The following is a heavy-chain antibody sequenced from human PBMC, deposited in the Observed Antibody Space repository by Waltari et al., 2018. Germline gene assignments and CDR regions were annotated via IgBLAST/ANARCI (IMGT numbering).Heavy chain of an antibody. CDR1: GFTFSDFS. D-gene: IGHD5-12*01. CDR3: ARGYRKAFDI. J-gene: IGHJ3*02. V-gene: IGHV3-48*04. CDR2: SYSTGSTI. Sequence: EVQLVESGGGLVQPGGSLRLSCAASGFTFSDFSMNWVRQAPGNGLEWVSYSYSTGSTIYYADSVKGRFTISRDNAQNSLYLQMNSLRADDTAVYYCARGYRKAFDIWGQGTMVTVSS.